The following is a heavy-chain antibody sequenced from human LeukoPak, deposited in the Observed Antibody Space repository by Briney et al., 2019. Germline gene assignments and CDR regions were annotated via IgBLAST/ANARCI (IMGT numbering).Heavy chain of an antibody. CDR1: GFTFSGYA. CDR2: IISNGEST. D-gene: IGHD6-13*01. CDR3: VKSASTWYLFDY. V-gene: IGHV3-64*03. Sequence: PGGSLRLSCSASGFTFSGYAMHWVRQAPGKGLEYVSAIISNGESTYYSDSVKDRFTISRDNSKNTLYLQMSSLRPEGTAVYYCVKSASTWYLFDYWGQGTLVTVSS. J-gene: IGHJ4*02.